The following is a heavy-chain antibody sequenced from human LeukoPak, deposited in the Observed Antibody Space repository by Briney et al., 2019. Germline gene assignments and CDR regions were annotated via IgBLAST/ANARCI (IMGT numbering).Heavy chain of an antibody. CDR2: ISGGGGST. CDR1: GFTFSSYA. D-gene: IGHD6-13*01. J-gene: IGHJ4*02. Sequence: GGSLRLSCAASGFTFSSYAMSWVRQAPGKGPEWVSAISGGGGSTYNADSVKGRFTISRDNSKNTLYLQMNSLRAEDTAVYYCAKGIAAAGTGFDYWGQGTLVTVSS. CDR3: AKGIAAAGTGFDY. V-gene: IGHV3-23*01.